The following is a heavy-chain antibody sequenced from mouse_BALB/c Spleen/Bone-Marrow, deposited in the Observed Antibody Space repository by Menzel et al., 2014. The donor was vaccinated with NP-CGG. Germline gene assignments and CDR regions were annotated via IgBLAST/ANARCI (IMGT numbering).Heavy chain of an antibody. CDR1: GFDFSRYW. CDR2: INPDSSTI. Sequence: EVQLQQSGGGLVQPGGSLKLSCAASGFDFSRYWMSWVRQAPGQGLEWIGEINPDSSTINYTPSLKDKFIISRDNAKNTLYLQMSKVRSEDTALYYCAREGDGSYWYFDVWGAGTTVTVSS. J-gene: IGHJ1*01. D-gene: IGHD2-3*01. CDR3: AREGDGSYWYFDV. V-gene: IGHV4-1*02.